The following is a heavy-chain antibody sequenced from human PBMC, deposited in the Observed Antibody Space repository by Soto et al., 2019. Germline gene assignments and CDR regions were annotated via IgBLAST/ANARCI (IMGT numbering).Heavy chain of an antibody. D-gene: IGHD6-6*01. V-gene: IGHV5-10-1*01. CDR1: GYSFTSYW. CDR2: IDPSDSYT. J-gene: IGHJ6*01. CDR3: ARLSEYSSSSNYYYYGMDV. Sequence: GESLKISCKGSGYSFTSYWISWVRQMPGKGLEWMGRIDPSDSYTNYSPSFQGHVTISADKSISTAYLQWSSLKASDTAMYYCARLSEYSSSSNYYYYGMDVWGQGTTVTVSS.